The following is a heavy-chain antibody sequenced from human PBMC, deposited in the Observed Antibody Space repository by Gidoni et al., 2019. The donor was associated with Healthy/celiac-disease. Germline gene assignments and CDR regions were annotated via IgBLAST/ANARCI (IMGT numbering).Heavy chain of an antibody. CDR1: GYTLTELS. Sequence: QVQLVQSGAEVKKPGASVKVSCKVSGYTLTELSMHWVRQAPGKGLEWMGGFDPEDGETIYAQKFQGRVTMTEDTSTDTAYMELSSLRSEDTAVYYCATAPENRYCTNGVCYRNYGMDVWGQGTTVTVSS. CDR3: ATAPENRYCTNGVCYRNYGMDV. CDR2: FDPEDGET. J-gene: IGHJ6*02. D-gene: IGHD2-8*01. V-gene: IGHV1-24*01.